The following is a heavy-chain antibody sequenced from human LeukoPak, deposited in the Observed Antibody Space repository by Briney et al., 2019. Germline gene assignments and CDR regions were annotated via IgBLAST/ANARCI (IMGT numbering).Heavy chain of an antibody. D-gene: IGHD2-15*01. Sequence: GGSLRLSCAASGFTFSSYSMNWVRQAPGKGLEWVSYISSSSSTIYYADSVKGRFTISRDNAKNSLYLQMNSLRAEDTAVYYCARDRDIVVNGMDVWGQGTTVTVSS. CDR2: ISSSSSTI. J-gene: IGHJ6*02. CDR1: GFTFSSYS. CDR3: ARDRDIVVNGMDV. V-gene: IGHV3-48*04.